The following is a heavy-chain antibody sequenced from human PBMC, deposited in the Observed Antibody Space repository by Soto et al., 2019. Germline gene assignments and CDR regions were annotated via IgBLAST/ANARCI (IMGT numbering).Heavy chain of an antibody. J-gene: IGHJ6*02. V-gene: IGHV1-69*13. CDR3: ARKTYYDFWAAGGIYGMDV. CDR2: IIPIFGTA. CDR1: GVTFSSYA. D-gene: IGHD3-3*01. Sequence: SVKVSCKASGVTFSSYAISWVRQAPGQGLEWMGGIIPIFGTANYAQKFQGRVTITADESTSTAYMELGSLRSEDTAVYYCARKTYYDFWAAGGIYGMDVWGQGTTVTVSS.